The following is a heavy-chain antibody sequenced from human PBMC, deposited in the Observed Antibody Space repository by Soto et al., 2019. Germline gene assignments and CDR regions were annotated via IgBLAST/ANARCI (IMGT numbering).Heavy chain of an antibody. CDR3: ARSTGGDACHF. CDR1: GGSLTSNDW. Sequence: QVQLQESGPGLVKPSGTLSLTCAVSGGSLTSNDWWTWVRQPPGKGLEWVGQIHHSGSTFYNPSLRSRITVSINVSANHFSLHRDSGTAADTALYYCARSTGGDACHFWGQGTMVTVSS. J-gene: IGHJ3*01. V-gene: IGHV4-4*02. D-gene: IGHD7-27*01. CDR2: IHHSGST.